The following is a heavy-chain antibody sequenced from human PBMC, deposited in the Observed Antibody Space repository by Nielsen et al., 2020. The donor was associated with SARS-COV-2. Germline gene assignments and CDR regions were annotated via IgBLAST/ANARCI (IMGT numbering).Heavy chain of an antibody. CDR1: GGSVSSGSYY. J-gene: IGHJ5*02. CDR3: GAAMVTSWFDP. CDR2: IYYSGST. V-gene: IGHV4-61*01. Sequence: SETLSLTCTVSGGSVSSGSYYWSWIRQPPGKGLEWIGYIYYSGSTNYNPSLKSRVTISVDTSKNQFSLKLSSVTAADTAVYYCGAAMVTSWFDPWGQGTLVTVSS. D-gene: IGHD5-18*01.